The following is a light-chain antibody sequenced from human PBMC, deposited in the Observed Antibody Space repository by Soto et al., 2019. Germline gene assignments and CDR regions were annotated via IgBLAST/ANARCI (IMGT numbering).Light chain of an antibody. CDR3: QQYNSYSYT. CDR1: QSVSSY. J-gene: IGKJ2*01. Sequence: EVVCSKYPATVSLSHWERATLSCMASQSVSSYLAWYQQKPGQAPRLLIYDASNRATGIPVRFSGSASGTDFTLTISSLQPDDFATYYCQQYNSYSYTVGQGTKVDIK. CDR2: DAS. V-gene: IGKV3-11*01.